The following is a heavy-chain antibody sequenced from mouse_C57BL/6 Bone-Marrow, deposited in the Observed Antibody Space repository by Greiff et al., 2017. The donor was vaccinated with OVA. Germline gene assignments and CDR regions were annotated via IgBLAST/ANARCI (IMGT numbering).Heavy chain of an antibody. V-gene: IGHV14-4*01. CDR2: IDPENGDT. Sequence: EVQLQQSGAELVRPGASVKLSCTASGFNIKDDYMHWVKQRPEQGLEWIGWIDPENGDTEYASKFQGKATITADTSSNTAYLQLSSLTSEDTAVYYCTTGPRYYYAMDYWGQGTSVTVSS. CDR3: TTGPRYYYAMDY. CDR1: GFNIKDDY. J-gene: IGHJ4*01.